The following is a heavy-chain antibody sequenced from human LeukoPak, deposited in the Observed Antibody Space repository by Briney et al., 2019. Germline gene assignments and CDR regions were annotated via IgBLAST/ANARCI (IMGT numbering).Heavy chain of an antibody. CDR3: AKEGRWAAMVRVDY. CDR1: GFTFSSYG. Sequence: GGSLRLSCAASGFTFSSYGMSWVRQAPGKGLEWVSYISSSGSTIYYADSVKGRFTISRDNAKNSLYLQMNSLRAEDTAVYYCAKEGRWAAMVRVDYWGQGTLVTVSS. D-gene: IGHD5-18*01. CDR2: ISSSGSTI. V-gene: IGHV3-48*04. J-gene: IGHJ4*02.